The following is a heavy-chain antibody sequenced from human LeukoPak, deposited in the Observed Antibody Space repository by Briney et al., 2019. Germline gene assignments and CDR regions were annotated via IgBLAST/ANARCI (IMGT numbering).Heavy chain of an antibody. V-gene: IGHV3-66*01. CDR1: GFIVSSKY. D-gene: IGHD4-17*01. CDR2: IHSGGSA. J-gene: IGHJ4*02. Sequence: GKSLRLSCAASGFIVSSKYMSWVRQAPGKGLEWVSVIHSGGSAYYADSVKGRFTISRDNSKNTLYLQMNSLRAEDTAVYYCARIDYGDYYWGQGTLVTVSS. CDR3: ARIDYGDYY.